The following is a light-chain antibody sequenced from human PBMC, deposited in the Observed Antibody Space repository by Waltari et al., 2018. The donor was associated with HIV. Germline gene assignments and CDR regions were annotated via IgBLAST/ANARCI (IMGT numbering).Light chain of an antibody. J-gene: IGLJ3*02. Sequence: QSALTQPASVSGSPGQSITISCTGTSSDVGSYNLVSWYQQHPGKAPKLMIYEGSKRPSGVSNLFSGSKSGNTASLTISGLQAEDEADYYCCSYAGSSTWVFGGGTKLTVL. CDR1: SSDVGSYNL. CDR2: EGS. V-gene: IGLV2-23*01. CDR3: CSYAGSSTWV.